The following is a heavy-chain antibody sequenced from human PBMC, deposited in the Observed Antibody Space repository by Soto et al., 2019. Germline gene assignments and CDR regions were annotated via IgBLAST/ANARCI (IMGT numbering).Heavy chain of an antibody. D-gene: IGHD1-26*01. CDR3: AKGGAIVAAGTRVYLYNAMDV. CDR2: INPNSGDT. CDR1: GYTFTGYY. V-gene: IGHV1-2*02. J-gene: IGHJ6*02. Sequence: ASVKVSCKASGYTFTGYYVHGVRQAPGQGLEWMGWINPNSGDTYLAQRFQGRVTMNRDTSIGAAYMELRGLTSDDTAEYYCAKGGAIVAAGTRVYLYNAMDVWGQGTTVTVSS.